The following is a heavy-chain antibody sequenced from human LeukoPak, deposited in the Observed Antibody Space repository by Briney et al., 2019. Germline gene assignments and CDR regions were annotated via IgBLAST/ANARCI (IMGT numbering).Heavy chain of an antibody. V-gene: IGHV4-59*08. Sequence: SETLSLTCTVSGDSFSSYYWSWIRQPPGKGLEWIGHIHNRGNTHYNPSLKSRVTISVDTSKNQFSLTLNSVTAADTAVFYCARRPHNWGFDYWGQGTLVTVSS. D-gene: IGHD7-27*01. CDR2: IHNRGNT. J-gene: IGHJ4*02. CDR1: GDSFSSYY. CDR3: ARRPHNWGFDY.